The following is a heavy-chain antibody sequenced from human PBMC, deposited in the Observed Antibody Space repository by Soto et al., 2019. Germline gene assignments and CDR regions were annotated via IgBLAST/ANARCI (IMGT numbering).Heavy chain of an antibody. D-gene: IGHD6-13*01. V-gene: IGHV3-30-3*01. CDR3: ASHSSSWYGAFDY. J-gene: IGHJ4*02. CDR1: GFTFSSYA. CDR2: ISYDGSNK. Sequence: GGPLRLSCAASGFTFSSYAMHWVRQAPGKGLEWVAVISYDGSNKYYADSVKGRFTISRDNSKNTLYLQMNSLRAEDTAVYYCASHSSSWYGAFDYWGQGTLVTVSS.